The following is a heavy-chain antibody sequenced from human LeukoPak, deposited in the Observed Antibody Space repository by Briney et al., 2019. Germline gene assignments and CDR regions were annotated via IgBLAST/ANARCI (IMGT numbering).Heavy chain of an antibody. J-gene: IGHJ4*02. CDR2: IIPIFGTA. Sequence: SVKVSCKASGGTFSSYAISWVRQAPGQGLEWMGGIIPIFGTANYAQKFQGRVTITADESTSTAYMELSGLRSEDTAVYYCASPLRGVGATDYFDYWGQGTLVTVSS. D-gene: IGHD1-26*01. CDR1: GGTFSSYA. V-gene: IGHV1-69*13. CDR3: ASPLRGVGATDYFDY.